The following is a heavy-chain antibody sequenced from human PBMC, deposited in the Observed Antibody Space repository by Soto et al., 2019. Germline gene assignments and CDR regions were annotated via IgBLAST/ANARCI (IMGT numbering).Heavy chain of an antibody. V-gene: IGHV1-3*04. J-gene: IGHJ4*02. D-gene: IGHD6-13*01. CDR1: GYTFTHYA. CDR3: ARENPPAAGSYYDY. CDR2: IRTGDGNT. Sequence: GASVKVSCKASGYTFTHYAMHWVRQAPGQRLERMGWIRTGDGNTDYSQKFQGRVTITRDTSASTTYMELSGLRSEDTAVYYCARENPPAAGSYYDYWGQGTQVTVSS.